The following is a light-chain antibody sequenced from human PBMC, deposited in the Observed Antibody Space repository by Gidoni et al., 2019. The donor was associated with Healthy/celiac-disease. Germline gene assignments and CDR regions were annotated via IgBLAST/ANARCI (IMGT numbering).Light chain of an antibody. V-gene: IGKV3D-15*01. J-gene: IGKJ5*01. CDR1: QSVSSN. Sequence: EIVMTQSPATLSVSPGERATLSCRASQSVSSNVAWYQQKPGQAPRLLISGASTRATGLPGRFTLTILSLQSEDFAVYDCQQYNHWPPEDTFGQGTRLEIK. CDR3: QQYNHWPPEDT. CDR2: GAS.